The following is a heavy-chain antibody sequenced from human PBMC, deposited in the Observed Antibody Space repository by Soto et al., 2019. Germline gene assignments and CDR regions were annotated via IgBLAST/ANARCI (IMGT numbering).Heavy chain of an antibody. D-gene: IGHD3-3*01. CDR2: INHSGST. J-gene: IGHJ4*02. Sequence: SETLSLTCAVYGGSFSGYYWSWIRQPPGKGLEWIGEINHSGSTNYNPSLKSRVTISVDTSKNQFSLKLSSVTAADTAVYYCARGPFWSGFFDYWGQGTLVTAPQ. CDR1: GGSFSGYY. V-gene: IGHV4-34*01. CDR3: ARGPFWSGFFDY.